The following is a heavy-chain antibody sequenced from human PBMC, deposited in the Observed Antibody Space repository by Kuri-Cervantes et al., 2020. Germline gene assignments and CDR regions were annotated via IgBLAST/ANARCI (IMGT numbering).Heavy chain of an antibody. CDR1: GGSISSGGYY. D-gene: IGHD6-13*01. V-gene: IGHV4-31*03. J-gene: IGHJ5*02. CDR3: AREVYSSSWYRRFDP. Sequence: LRLSCTVSGGSISSGGYYWSWIRQHPGKGLEWIGYIYYSGSTYYNPSLKSRVTISVDTSKNQFSLKLSSVTAADTAVYYCAREVYSSSWYRRFDPWGQGTLVTVSS. CDR2: IYYSGST.